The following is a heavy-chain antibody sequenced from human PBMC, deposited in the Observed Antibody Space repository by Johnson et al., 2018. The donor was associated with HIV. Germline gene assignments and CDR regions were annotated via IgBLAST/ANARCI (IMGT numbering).Heavy chain of an antibody. CDR3: AKDVEHHEWPGAFDI. D-gene: IGHD3-3*01. CDR2: ISWNSGSI. J-gene: IGHJ3*02. Sequence: VQLVESGGGVVRPGGSLRLSCAASGFTFDDYGMSWVRQAPGKGLEWVSGISWNSGSIGYADSVKGRFTISRDNAKNSLYLQMNSLRAEDTAVYYCAKDVEHHEWPGAFDIWGQGTMVTVSS. CDR1: GFTFDDYG. V-gene: IGHV3-20*04.